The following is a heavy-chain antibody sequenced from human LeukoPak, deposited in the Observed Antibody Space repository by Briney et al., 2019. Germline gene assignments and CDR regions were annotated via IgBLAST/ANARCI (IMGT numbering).Heavy chain of an antibody. D-gene: IGHD2-2*01. Sequence: GGSXRXSXAXSGFTFSXXXXXXXRQAPGKXXXXXAHIKXDXSQIDYVXSVXGRFTXXRDNAQNSLYLQMNSLRVEDTAVYFCARWRTSGWSEFDSWGQGTLVTVSS. V-gene: IGHV3-7*05. CDR3: ARWRTSGWSEFDS. CDR1: GFTFSXXX. CDR2: IKXDXSQI. J-gene: IGHJ4*02.